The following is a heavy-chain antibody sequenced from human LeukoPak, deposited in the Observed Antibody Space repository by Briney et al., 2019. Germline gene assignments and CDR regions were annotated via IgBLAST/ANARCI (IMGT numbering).Heavy chain of an antibody. CDR1: GFTFDDYG. Sequence: GGSLRLSCAASGFTFDDYGMSWVRQAPGKGLEWVSGINWNGGSTGYADSVKGRFTISRDNSKNTVYLQMNSLRAEDTAVYYCATKRGYNYGLDYWGQGTLVTVSS. V-gene: IGHV3-20*04. D-gene: IGHD5-18*01. CDR2: INWNGGST. CDR3: ATKRGYNYGLDY. J-gene: IGHJ4*02.